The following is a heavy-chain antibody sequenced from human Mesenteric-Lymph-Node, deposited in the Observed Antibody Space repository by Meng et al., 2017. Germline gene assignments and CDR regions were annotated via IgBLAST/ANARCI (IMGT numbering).Heavy chain of an antibody. V-gene: IGHV4-34*01. Sequence: QVQFNQLGAGLLKPSETLSRSCAVSGGAFRDYSWTWIRHPPGKGLEWIGELDHRGNTKYNPSLKSRVTISLDTSKKQFSLKVSSVTAADSAVYYCARRGPSGNFSPWSQGALVTVSS. J-gene: IGHJ5*02. CDR2: LDHRGNT. CDR1: GGAFRDYS. D-gene: IGHD3-10*01. CDR3: ARRGPSGNFSP.